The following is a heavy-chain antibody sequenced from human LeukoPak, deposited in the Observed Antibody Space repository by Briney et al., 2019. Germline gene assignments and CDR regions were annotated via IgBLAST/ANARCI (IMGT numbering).Heavy chain of an antibody. D-gene: IGHD2-15*01. CDR2: ISTTGGTT. Sequence: GSLRLSCAASGFTFISYAMSWVRQAPGKGLEWVSAISTTGGTTYYAGSVKGRSTISRDNSRNTLYLQVNSLRAEDMAIYYCAKNGDRGAYCSGGTCYPYFYYYMDVWGKGTTVTFSS. CDR3: AKNGDRGAYCSGGTCYPYFYYYMDV. J-gene: IGHJ6*03. CDR1: GFTFISYA. V-gene: IGHV3-23*01.